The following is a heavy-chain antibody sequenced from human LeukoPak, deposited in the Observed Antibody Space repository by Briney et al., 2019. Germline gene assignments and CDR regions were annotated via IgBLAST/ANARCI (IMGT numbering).Heavy chain of an antibody. CDR2: IIPILGTA. D-gene: IGHD4-17*01. CDR1: GGTFSSYA. Sequence: VSCKASGGTFSSYAISWVRQAPGQGLEWMGGIIPILGTANYAQKFQGRVTITADESTSTAYMELSSLRSEDTAVYYCARDQVAYEPLLTPVRFDYWGQGTLVTVSS. V-gene: IGHV1-69*01. CDR3: ARDQVAYEPLLTPVRFDY. J-gene: IGHJ4*02.